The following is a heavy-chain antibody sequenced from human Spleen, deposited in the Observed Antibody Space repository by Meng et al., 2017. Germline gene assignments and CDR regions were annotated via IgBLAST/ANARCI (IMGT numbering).Heavy chain of an antibody. CDR1: GYVFAIYG. CDR3: VRDMTSSGGIIVTPVDF. CDR2: ISADNGAT. Sequence: QVQMVQAGPEGKKPGASVKVSCKTFGYVFAIYGITWVRQAPGQGLEWMGWISADNGATHYAQRFQGRLALTTDASTSTAYMELRGLRSDDTAIYYCVRDMTSSGGIIVTPVDFWGQGTLVTVSS. D-gene: IGHD3-16*02. V-gene: IGHV1-18*01. J-gene: IGHJ4*02.